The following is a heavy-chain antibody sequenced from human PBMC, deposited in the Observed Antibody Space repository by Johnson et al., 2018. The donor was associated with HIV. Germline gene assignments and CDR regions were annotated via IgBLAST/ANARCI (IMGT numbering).Heavy chain of an antibody. CDR3: AKDLTYYYGSGSFYDAFDI. V-gene: IGHV3-30*02. J-gene: IGHJ3*02. CDR2: IRYDGSNK. D-gene: IGHD3-10*01. Sequence: QVQLVESGGGVVQPGGSLRLSCAASGFTFSSYGMHWVRQAPGKGLEWVAFIRYDGSNKYYADSVKGRFTISRDNSKNTLYLQMNSLRAEDTAVYYCAKDLTYYYGSGSFYDAFDIWGQGTMVTVSS. CDR1: GFTFSSYG.